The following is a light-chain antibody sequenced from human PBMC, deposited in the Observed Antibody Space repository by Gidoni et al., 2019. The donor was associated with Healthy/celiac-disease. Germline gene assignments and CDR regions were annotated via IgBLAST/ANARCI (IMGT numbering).Light chain of an antibody. Sequence: DIQMTQSPSSLSASVGDRVTITCQASQDISNYLNWYPQKPGKAPKLLIYDASNLETGVPSRFSGSGSGTDFTFTISSLQPEDIATYYCQQYDNLPSITFGQGTRLEIK. CDR1: QDISNY. V-gene: IGKV1-33*01. J-gene: IGKJ5*01. CDR3: QQYDNLPSIT. CDR2: DAS.